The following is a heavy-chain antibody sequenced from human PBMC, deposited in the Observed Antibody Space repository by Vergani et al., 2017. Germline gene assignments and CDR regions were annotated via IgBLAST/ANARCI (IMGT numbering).Heavy chain of an antibody. CDR1: GFTFDDYA. Sequence: EVQLVESGGGLVQPGRSLRLSCAASGFTFDDYAMHWVRQAPGKGLEWVSGISWNSGSIGYADSVKGRFTISRDNAKNTLYLQMNSLRAEDTAVYYCAKDRLGVAATSWFDPWGQGTLVTVSS. CDR3: AKDRLGVAATSWFDP. J-gene: IGHJ5*02. V-gene: IGHV3-9*01. CDR2: ISWNSGSI. D-gene: IGHD6-19*01.